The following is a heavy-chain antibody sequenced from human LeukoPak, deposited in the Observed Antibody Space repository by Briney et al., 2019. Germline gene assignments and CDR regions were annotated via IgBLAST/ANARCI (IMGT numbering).Heavy chain of an antibody. J-gene: IGHJ5*02. V-gene: IGHV1-18*01. CDR3: ARDPRIAVAGTNWFDP. Sequence: ASVTVSFTASGYTFTSYGISWVRQAPGQGLEWMGWISAYNGNTNYAQKLQGRVTMTTDTSTSTAYMELRSLRSDDTAVYYCARDPRIAVAGTNWFDPWGQGTLVTVSS. D-gene: IGHD6-19*01. CDR2: ISAYNGNT. CDR1: GYTFTSYG.